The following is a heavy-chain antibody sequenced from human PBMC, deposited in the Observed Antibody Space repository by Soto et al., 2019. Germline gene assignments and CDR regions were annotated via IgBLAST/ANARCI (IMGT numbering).Heavy chain of an antibody. D-gene: IGHD7-27*01. Sequence: GGSLRLSCAASGFTFSSYAISWVRQAPGMGLEWVSVISGSGDITYYADTVKGRFTISRDNSKNTLDLQMNSLRAEDTAVYYCARDPGDYYFDHWGLGTLVTVSS. CDR3: ARDPGDYYFDH. CDR2: ISGSGDIT. CDR1: GFTFSSYA. J-gene: IGHJ4*02. V-gene: IGHV3-23*01.